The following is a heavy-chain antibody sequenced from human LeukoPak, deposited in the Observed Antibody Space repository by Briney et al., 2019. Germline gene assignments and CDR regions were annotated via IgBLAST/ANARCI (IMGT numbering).Heavy chain of an antibody. CDR1: GGSISSSSYY. Sequence: PSETLSLTCTVSGGSISSSSYYWGWIRQPPGKGLEWIGSIYYSGSTYYNPSLKSRVTISVDKSKNQFSLKLSSVTATDTAVFYCARHSRYSYGYWIDYWGQGTLVTVSS. J-gene: IGHJ4*02. CDR3: ARHSRYSYGYWIDY. D-gene: IGHD5-18*01. CDR2: IYYSGST. V-gene: IGHV4-39*01.